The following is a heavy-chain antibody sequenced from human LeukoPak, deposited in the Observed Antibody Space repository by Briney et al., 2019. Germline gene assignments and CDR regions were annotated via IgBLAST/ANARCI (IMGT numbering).Heavy chain of an antibody. CDR3: ATSRITIFGVVTGGTDY. CDR1: GGTFSSYA. V-gene: IGHV1-69*04. D-gene: IGHD3-3*01. CDR2: IIPILGIA. J-gene: IGHJ4*02. Sequence: ASVKVSCKASGGTFSSYAISWVRQAPGQGLEWMGRIIPILGIANYAQKFQGRVTITADKSTSTAYMELSSLRSEDTAVYYCATSRITIFGVVTGGTDYWGQGTLVTVSS.